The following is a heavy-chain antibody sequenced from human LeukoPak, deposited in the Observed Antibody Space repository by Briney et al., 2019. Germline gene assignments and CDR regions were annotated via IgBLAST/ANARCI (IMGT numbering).Heavy chain of an antibody. CDR3: ARGGKATVVTM. D-gene: IGHD4-23*01. Sequence: SETLSLTCTISGGSINSYYWSWIRQPAGKGLEWIGRIYSSGSTNYNPSLKSRVSMSVDTSKNQFSLKLTSVTAADTAVYYCARGGKATVVTMWGQGILVTVSS. J-gene: IGHJ4*02. V-gene: IGHV4-4*07. CDR2: IYSSGST. CDR1: GGSINSYY.